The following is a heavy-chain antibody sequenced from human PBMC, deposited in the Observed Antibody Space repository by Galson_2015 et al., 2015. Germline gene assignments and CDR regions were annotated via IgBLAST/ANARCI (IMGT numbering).Heavy chain of an antibody. D-gene: IGHD3-9*01. Sequence: SLRLSCAASGFTFGDYAMSWFRQAPGKGLEWVGFIRSKAYGGTTEYAASVKGRFTISRDDSISIAYLQMNSLKTEDTAVYYCTRDTPDILTGYYENDAFDIWGLGTMVTVSS. CDR2: IRSKAYGGTT. CDR3: TRDTPDILTGYYENDAFDI. V-gene: IGHV3-49*03. CDR1: GFTFGDYA. J-gene: IGHJ3*02.